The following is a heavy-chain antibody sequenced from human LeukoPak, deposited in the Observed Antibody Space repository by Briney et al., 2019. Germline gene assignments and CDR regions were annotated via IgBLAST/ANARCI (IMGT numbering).Heavy chain of an antibody. J-gene: IGHJ4*02. CDR2: MNPNSGNT. Sequence: ASVKVSCKASGYTFTSYYMHWVRQAPGQGLEWMGWMNPNSGNTGYAQKFQGRVTMTRNTSISTAYMELSSLRSEDTAVYYCARVCSSGWCVDYWGQGTLVTVSS. D-gene: IGHD6-19*01. V-gene: IGHV1-8*02. CDR3: ARVCSSGWCVDY. CDR1: GYTFTSYY.